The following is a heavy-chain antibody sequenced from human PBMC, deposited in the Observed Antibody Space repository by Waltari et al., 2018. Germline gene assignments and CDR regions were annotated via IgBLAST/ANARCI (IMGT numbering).Heavy chain of an antibody. CDR3: ATEVKDDISRGWAFDI. CDR1: GITLGNYD. D-gene: IGHD6-19*01. Sequence: EVQLVESGGDLVQPGGSLRLSCAASGITLGNYDMPWVRQGTGEGLEWVSAIGRGGDTYYSDSVRGRFTISRENAKNSLYLQMNTLRDGDTAVYFCATEVKDDISRGWAFDIWGQGTMVTVSS. J-gene: IGHJ3*02. V-gene: IGHV3-13*01. CDR2: IGRGGDT.